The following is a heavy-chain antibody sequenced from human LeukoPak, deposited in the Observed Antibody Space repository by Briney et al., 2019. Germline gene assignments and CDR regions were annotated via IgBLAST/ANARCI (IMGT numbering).Heavy chain of an antibody. CDR1: GDSISSGGYY. V-gene: IGHV4-61*08. CDR3: ARAVPYYDFKGGYYYYGMDV. D-gene: IGHD3-22*01. CDR2: IYYSGST. Sequence: PSETLSLTCAVSGDSISSGGYYWSWIRQPPGKGLEWIGYIYYSGSTNYNPSLKSRVTISVDTSKNQFSLKLSSVTAADTAVYYCARAVPYYDFKGGYYYYGMDVWGQGTTVTVSS. J-gene: IGHJ6*02.